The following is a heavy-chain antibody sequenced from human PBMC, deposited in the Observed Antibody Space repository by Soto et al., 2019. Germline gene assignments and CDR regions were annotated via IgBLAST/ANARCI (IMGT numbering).Heavy chain of an antibody. V-gene: IGHV3-53*01. Sequence: EVQVVESGGGLIQPGGSLRLSCAASGFTVTTNYMSWVRQAPGKGLEWVSIISSGGDTYYADSVKGRFTISRDSPKNTLYLQMNTLIAEDPAVYFCARGDFDCWGQGTLVTVSS. J-gene: IGHJ4*02. CDR3: ARGDFDC. CDR1: GFTVTTNY. CDR2: ISSGGDT.